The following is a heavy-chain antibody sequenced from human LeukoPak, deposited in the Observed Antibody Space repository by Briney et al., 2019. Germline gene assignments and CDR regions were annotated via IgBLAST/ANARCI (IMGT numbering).Heavy chain of an antibody. D-gene: IGHD6-13*01. J-gene: IGHJ4*02. V-gene: IGHV1-2*02. Sequence: ASVKVSCKASGYTFTGYYIHWVRQAPGQGLEWMGWINPNSGGTNYAQKFQGRVTMTRDTSISTAYMELSRLRSDDTAVYYCARGGGSSWYYFDYWGQGTLVTVSS. CDR2: INPNSGGT. CDR3: ARGGGSSWYYFDY. CDR1: GYTFTGYY.